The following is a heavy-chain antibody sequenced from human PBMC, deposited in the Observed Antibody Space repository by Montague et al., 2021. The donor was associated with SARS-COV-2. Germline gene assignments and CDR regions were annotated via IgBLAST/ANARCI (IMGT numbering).Heavy chain of an antibody. CDR2: IYNSGST. CDR3: ARVGRGSSWYEVAFDI. D-gene: IGHD6-13*01. V-gene: IGHV4-59*01. J-gene: IGHJ3*02. CDR1: GGSISRYS. Sequence: SETLSLTCTVSGGSISRYSWTWIRQPPGKGLEWIGYIYNSGSTNXXPSLTSRVTISVDTSENQFSLKLSSVAAADTAVYYCARVGRGSSWYEVAFDIWGQGTMVTVSS.